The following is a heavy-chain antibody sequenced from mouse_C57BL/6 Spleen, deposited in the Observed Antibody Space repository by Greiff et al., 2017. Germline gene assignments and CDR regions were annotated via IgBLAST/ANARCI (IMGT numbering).Heavy chain of an antibody. V-gene: IGHV5-15*04. J-gene: IGHJ4*01. CDR1: GFTFSDYG. D-gene: IGHD2-3*01. CDR3: ARRDGFYAMDY. Sequence: EVQVVESGGGLVQPGGSLKLSCAASGFTFSDYGMAWVRQAPRKGPEWVAFISNLAYSIYYADTVTGRFTISRGNAKNTLYLEMSSLRSEDTAMYYCARRDGFYAMDYWGQGTSVTVSS. CDR2: ISNLAYSI.